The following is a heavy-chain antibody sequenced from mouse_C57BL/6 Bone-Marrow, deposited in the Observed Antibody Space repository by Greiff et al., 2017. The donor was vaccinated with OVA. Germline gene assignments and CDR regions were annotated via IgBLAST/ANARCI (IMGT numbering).Heavy chain of an antibody. V-gene: IGHV1-81*01. CDR3: ARRGQLRPVAY. CDR2: IYPRSGNT. Sequence: QVQLQQSGAELARPGASVKLSCKASGYTFTSYGISWVKQRTGQGLEWIGEIYPRSGNTYYNEKFKGKATLTADKSSSTAYMELRSLTSEDSAVYFCARRGQLRPVAYWGQGTLVTVSA. J-gene: IGHJ3*01. D-gene: IGHD3-2*02. CDR1: GYTFTSYG.